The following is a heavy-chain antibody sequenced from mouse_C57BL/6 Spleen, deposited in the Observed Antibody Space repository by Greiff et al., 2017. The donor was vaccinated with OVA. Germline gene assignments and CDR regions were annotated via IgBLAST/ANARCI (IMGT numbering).Heavy chain of an antibody. J-gene: IGHJ2*01. CDR2: IYPSDSET. CDR1: GYTFTSYW. V-gene: IGHV1-61*01. CDR3: ARKEGYYDYDDY. Sequence: QVQLQQPGAELVRPGSSVKLSCKASGYTFTSYWMDWVKQRPGQGLEWIGNIYPSDSETHYNQKFKDKATLTVDKSSSTADMQLSSLTSEDSAVYYCARKEGYYDYDDYWGQGTTLTVSS. D-gene: IGHD2-4*01.